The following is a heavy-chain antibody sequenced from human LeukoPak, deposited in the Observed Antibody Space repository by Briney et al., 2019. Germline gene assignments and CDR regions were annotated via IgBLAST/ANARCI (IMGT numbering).Heavy chain of an antibody. J-gene: IGHJ1*01. V-gene: IGHV3-21*01. CDR3: ARAGVLLWFGESPGAEYFQH. D-gene: IGHD3-10*01. Sequence: TGGSLRLSRAASGFTFSSYNMNWVRQAPGKGLEWVSSISTRGSYIYYADSVKGRFTISRDNAKNSLYLQMNSLRAEDTAVYYCARAGVLLWFGESPGAEYFQHWGQGTLVTVSS. CDR2: ISTRGSYI. CDR1: GFTFSSYN.